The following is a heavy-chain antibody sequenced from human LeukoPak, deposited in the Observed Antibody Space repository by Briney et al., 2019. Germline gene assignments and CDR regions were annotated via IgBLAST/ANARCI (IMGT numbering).Heavy chain of an antibody. CDR1: GGSISSGSYY. Sequence: TSQTLSLTCTVSGGSISSGSYYWSWIRQHPGKGLEWIGYIYYSGSTYYNPSLKSRVTISVDTSKNQFSLKLSSVTAADTAVYYCARGLYCSGGSCYSYYYYGMDVWGQGTTVTVSS. V-gene: IGHV4-31*03. D-gene: IGHD2-15*01. CDR2: IYYSGST. CDR3: ARGLYCSGGSCYSYYYYGMDV. J-gene: IGHJ6*02.